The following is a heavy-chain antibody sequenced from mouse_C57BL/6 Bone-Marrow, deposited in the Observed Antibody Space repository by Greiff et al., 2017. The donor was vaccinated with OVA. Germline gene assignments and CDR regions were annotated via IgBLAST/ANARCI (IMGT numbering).Heavy chain of an antibody. V-gene: IGHV1-55*01. J-gene: IGHJ1*03. D-gene: IGHD4-1*01. CDR1: GYTFTSYW. CDR2: IYPGSGST. CDR3: ARSVNWDWYFDV. Sequence: QVQLQQPGAELVKPGASVKMSCKASGYTFTSYWITWVKQRPGQGLEWIGDIYPGSGSTNYNEKFKSKATLTVDTSSSTAYMQLISLTSEDSAVYFCARSVNWDWYFDVWGTGTTVTVSS.